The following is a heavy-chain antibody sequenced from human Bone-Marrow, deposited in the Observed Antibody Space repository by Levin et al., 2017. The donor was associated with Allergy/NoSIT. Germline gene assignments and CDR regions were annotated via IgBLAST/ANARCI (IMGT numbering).Heavy chain of an antibody. CDR1: GGSISSSY. V-gene: IGHV4-59*08. CDR3: ARLELRYFDWLSRGYGMDV. J-gene: IGHJ6*02. D-gene: IGHD3-9*01. CDR2: VYYGGST. Sequence: SQTLSLTCTVSGGSISSSYWSWIRQPPGKGLEYIGYVYYGGSTNDNPSLRGRVTISADPSKNQFSLKLNSVTAADTAVYYCARLELRYFDWLSRGYGMDVWGQGTTVTVSS.